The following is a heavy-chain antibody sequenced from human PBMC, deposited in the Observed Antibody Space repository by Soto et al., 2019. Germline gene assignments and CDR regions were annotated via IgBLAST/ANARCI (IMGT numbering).Heavy chain of an antibody. D-gene: IGHD3-22*01. V-gene: IGHV4-39*01. J-gene: IGHJ5*02. CDR1: RRSISSSSYY. Sequence: PSATLSLTFTYSRRSISSSSYYWGWFRPPPRKDLEGIGSIYYSGSTYYNPSLKSRVTISVDTSKNQFSLKLSSVTAADTAVYYCARLVGYYQALDTWGQGTLVTVSS. CDR2: IYYSGST. CDR3: ARLVGYYQALDT.